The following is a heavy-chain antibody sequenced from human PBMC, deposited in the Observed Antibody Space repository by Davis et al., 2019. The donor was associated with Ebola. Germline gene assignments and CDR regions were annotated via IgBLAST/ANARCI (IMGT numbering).Heavy chain of an antibody. Sequence: MPSETLSLTCAVSGGSFSGYCWSWIRQTPGKGLEWIGEVNHSGITNYNPSLRSRVAISVDTSKSQFSLKLSSVSAADTAIYYCARGPYGNGYQMQWGYFYHGMDVWGQGTTVIVSS. CDR1: GGSFSGYC. V-gene: IGHV4-34*01. D-gene: IGHD2-2*01. J-gene: IGHJ6*02. CDR3: ARGPYGNGYQMQWGYFYHGMDV. CDR2: VNHSGIT.